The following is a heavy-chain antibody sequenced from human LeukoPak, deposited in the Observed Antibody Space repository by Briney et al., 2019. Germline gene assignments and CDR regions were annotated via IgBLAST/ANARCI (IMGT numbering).Heavy chain of an antibody. J-gene: IGHJ6*02. D-gene: IGHD5-12*01. CDR1: GFTFSSYS. V-gene: IGHV3-21*01. CDR3: ARESGYDRHSYYYYGMDV. CDR2: ISSSSSYI. Sequence: GGSLRLSCAASGFTFSSYSMNWVRQAPGKGLEWVSSISSSSSYIYYADSVKGRFTISRDNAKNSLYLQINSLRAEDTAVYYCARESGYDRHSYYYYGMDVWGQGTTATVSS.